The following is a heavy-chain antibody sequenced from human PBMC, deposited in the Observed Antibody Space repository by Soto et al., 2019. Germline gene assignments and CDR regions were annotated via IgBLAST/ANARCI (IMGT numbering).Heavy chain of an antibody. D-gene: IGHD3-22*01. Sequence: GGSLRLSCAASGFTVSSNYMSWVRQAPGKGLEWVSVIYSGGSTYYADSVKGRFTISRDNSKNTLYLQMNSLRAEDTAVYYCARVEYYYDSSGYLFDYWGQGT. CDR1: GFTVSSNY. CDR3: ARVEYYYDSSGYLFDY. J-gene: IGHJ4*02. V-gene: IGHV3-66*01. CDR2: IYSGGST.